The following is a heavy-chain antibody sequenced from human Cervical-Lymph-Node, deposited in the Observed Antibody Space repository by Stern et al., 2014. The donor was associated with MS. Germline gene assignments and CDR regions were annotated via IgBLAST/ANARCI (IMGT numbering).Heavy chain of an antibody. CDR1: GGSISRYY. Sequence: QLQLQESGPGLVKPSETLSLTCTVSGGSISRYYWSWIRQPPGKGLEWLGYIYYSGSTNYNPSLKSRVTISVDTSKNQFSLKLSSVTAADTAVYYCARGATQAFDPWGQGTLVTVSS. V-gene: IGHV4-59*01. CDR3: ARGATQAFDP. CDR2: IYYSGST. J-gene: IGHJ5*02.